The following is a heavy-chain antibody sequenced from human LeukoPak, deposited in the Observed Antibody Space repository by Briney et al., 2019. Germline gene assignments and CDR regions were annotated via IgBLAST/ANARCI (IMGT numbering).Heavy chain of an antibody. CDR3: ARDVYHDNSGYHVDH. J-gene: IGHJ4*02. CDR1: GGSISSSDYY. D-gene: IGHD3-22*01. Sequence: SETLSLTCTVSGGSISSSDYYWDWIRQPPGKGLEWIGNIYYSGRTYFNPSLKSRVTISVDMSKNQFFLKLSSVTAADTAVYYCARDVYHDNSGYHVDHWGQGTLVTVSS. V-gene: IGHV4-39*07. CDR2: IYYSGRT.